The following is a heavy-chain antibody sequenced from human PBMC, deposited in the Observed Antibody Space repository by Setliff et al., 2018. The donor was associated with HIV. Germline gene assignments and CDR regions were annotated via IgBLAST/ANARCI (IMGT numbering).Heavy chain of an antibody. CDR1: GGSFSGYY. V-gene: IGHV4-30-4*01. D-gene: IGHD6-19*01. J-gene: IGHJ4*02. CDR2: IYYSGSA. Sequence: PSETLSLTCAVYGGSFSGYYWSWIRQAPGKGLGWIGCIYYSGSAYYNPSLQRRVTISVDTSKNQVSLKLNSMTSADTAGYFCVRGPQWLVQKGRVYYFDYWGQGTLVTVSS. CDR3: VRGPQWLVQKGRVYYFDY.